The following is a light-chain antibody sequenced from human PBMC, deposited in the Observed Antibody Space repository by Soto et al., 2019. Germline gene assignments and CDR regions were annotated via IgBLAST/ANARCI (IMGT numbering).Light chain of an antibody. J-gene: IGKJ4*01. CDR1: QSVSSSY. CDR3: QEYNNWHPIT. CDR2: GAS. V-gene: IGKV3-15*01. Sequence: MTQSPSTLSSSLGDRVTITVLGSQSVSSSYLAWYQQKPGQAPRLLIYGASTRATGIPARFSGSGSGTEFTLTITSLQSEDSAVYYCQEYNNWHPITFGGGTKVDI.